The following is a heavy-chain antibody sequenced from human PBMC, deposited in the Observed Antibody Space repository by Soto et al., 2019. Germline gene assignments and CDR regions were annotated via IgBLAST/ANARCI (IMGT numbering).Heavy chain of an antibody. CDR2: ISGSGGST. CDR1: GFTFSSYA. D-gene: IGHD6-19*01. Sequence: GGSLRLSCAASGFTFSSYAMSWVRQAPGKGLEWVSAISGSGGSTYYADSVKGRFTISRDNSKNTLYLQMNSLRAEDTAVYYCARWDIAVCDYFDYWGQGTLVTVSS. CDR3: ARWDIAVCDYFDY. J-gene: IGHJ4*02. V-gene: IGHV3-23*01.